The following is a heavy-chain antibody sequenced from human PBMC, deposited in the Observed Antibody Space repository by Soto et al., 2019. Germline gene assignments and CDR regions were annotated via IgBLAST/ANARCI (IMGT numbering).Heavy chain of an antibody. CDR2: IRFDGSNE. CDR1: GGIFHGYG. Sequence: QEQLVESGGGVVQPGTSLRLSCAVPGGIFHGYGMHWVRQAPGKGLEWVAIIRFDGSNEEYADSVKGRFTISRDNSKNTLYLQMNTLGAEDTPVYYCARDGIGGTVLRGYLDYWGRGTVVTVSS. D-gene: IGHD1-7*01. V-gene: IGHV3-33*01. CDR3: ARDGIGGTVLRGYLDY. J-gene: IGHJ4*02.